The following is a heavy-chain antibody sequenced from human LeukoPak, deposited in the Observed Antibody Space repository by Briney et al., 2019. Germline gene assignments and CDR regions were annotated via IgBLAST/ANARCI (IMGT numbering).Heavy chain of an antibody. D-gene: IGHD6-19*01. CDR2: IYYSGST. V-gene: IGHV4-39*01. J-gene: IGHJ5*02. CDR1: GDSISSSSYY. CDR3: ARLAVAGRWFDP. Sequence: PSETLSLTCTVSGDSISSSSYYWGWIRQPPGKGLEWIGSIYYSGSTYYNPSLKSRVTISVDTSKNQFSLKLSSVTAADTAVYYCARLAVAGRWFDPWGQGTLVTVSS.